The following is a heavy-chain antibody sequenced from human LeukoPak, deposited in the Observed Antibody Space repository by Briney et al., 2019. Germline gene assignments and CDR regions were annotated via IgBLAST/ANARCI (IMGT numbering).Heavy chain of an antibody. CDR1: GGTFISYA. CDR2: IIPILGIA. D-gene: IGHD2-2*01. J-gene: IGHJ5*02. Sequence: ASVKVSCKASGGTFISYAISWVRQAPGQGLEWMGRIIPILGIANYAQKFQGRVTITADKSTSTAYMELSSLRSEDTAVYYCARQGIVVVPAAMSANWFDPWGQGTLVTVSS. CDR3: ARQGIVVVPAAMSANWFDP. V-gene: IGHV1-69*04.